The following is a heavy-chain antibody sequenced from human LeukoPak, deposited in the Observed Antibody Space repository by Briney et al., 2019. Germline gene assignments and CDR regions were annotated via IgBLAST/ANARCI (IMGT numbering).Heavy chain of an antibody. CDR1: GGTFSSYA. Sequence: ASVKASCKASGGTFSSYAISWVRQAPGQGLEWMGWISAYNGNTNYAQKLQGRVTMTTDTSTSTAYMELRSLRSDDTAVYYCARDHDRTFAFDIWGQGTMVTVSS. CDR2: ISAYNGNT. J-gene: IGHJ3*02. V-gene: IGHV1-18*01. CDR3: ARDHDRTFAFDI. D-gene: IGHD3-16*01.